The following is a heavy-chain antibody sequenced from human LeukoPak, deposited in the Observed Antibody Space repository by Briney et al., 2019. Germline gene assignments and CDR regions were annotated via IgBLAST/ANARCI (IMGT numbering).Heavy chain of an antibody. J-gene: IGHJ3*02. CDR1: GYTFTSYG. Sequence: ASVKVSCKASGYTFTSYGISWVRQAPGQGLEWMGIINPSGGSTSYAQKFQGRVTMTRDLSTSTVYMELSSLISEDTAVYYCARPRGLLDAFDIWGQGTMVTVSS. V-gene: IGHV1-46*01. CDR3: ARPRGLLDAFDI. D-gene: IGHD3-10*01. CDR2: INPSGGST.